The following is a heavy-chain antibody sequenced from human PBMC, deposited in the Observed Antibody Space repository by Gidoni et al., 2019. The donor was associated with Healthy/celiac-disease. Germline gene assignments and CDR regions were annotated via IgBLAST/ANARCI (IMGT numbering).Heavy chain of an antibody. CDR2: IRSKANSYAT. J-gene: IGHJ6*03. V-gene: IGHV3-73*02. D-gene: IGHD5-18*01. CDR1: GFPFRGSA. Sequence: EVQLVASGGGLVQPGGSLKLSCAASGFPFRGSAMPWVRQASGKGLEWVGRIRSKANSYATAYAASVKGRFTISRDDSKNTAYLQMNSLKTEDTAVYYCTRAYSYGPMDRYYYYYMDVWGKGTTVTVSS. CDR3: TRAYSYGPMDRYYYYYMDV.